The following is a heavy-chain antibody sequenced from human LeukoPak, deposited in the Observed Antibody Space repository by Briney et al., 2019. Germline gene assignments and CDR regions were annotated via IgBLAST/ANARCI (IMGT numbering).Heavy chain of an antibody. Sequence: GGSLRLSCAASGFTFSSYSMNWVRQAPGKGLEWVSSISSSSSYIYYADSVKGRFTISRENAKNSLYLQMNSLRAEDTAVYYCASDSPAKDAFDIWGQGTMVTVSS. CDR3: ASDSPAKDAFDI. V-gene: IGHV3-21*01. CDR1: GFTFSSYS. J-gene: IGHJ3*02. CDR2: ISSSSSYI.